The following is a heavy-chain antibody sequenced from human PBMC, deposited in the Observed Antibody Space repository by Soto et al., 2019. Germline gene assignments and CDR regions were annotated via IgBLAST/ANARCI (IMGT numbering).Heavy chain of an antibody. Sequence: PSETLSLTCTVSGGSISSGDYYWSWIRQPPGKGLDWIGYIYYSGSTYYTPSLKSRVTISVDTSKNQFSLKLSSVTAADTAVYYCARVRYYDFWCGYYGPSTFDYWGQGTLVTVSS. CDR1: GGSISSGDYY. V-gene: IGHV4-30-4*01. J-gene: IGHJ4*02. CDR3: ARVRYYDFWCGYYGPSTFDY. CDR2: IYYSGST. D-gene: IGHD3-3*01.